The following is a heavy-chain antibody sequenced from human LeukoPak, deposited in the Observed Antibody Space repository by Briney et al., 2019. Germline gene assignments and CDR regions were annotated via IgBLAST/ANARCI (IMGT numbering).Heavy chain of an antibody. V-gene: IGHV3-23*01. CDR3: AKRGVVIRVFLVGFHKEAYYFDS. CDR2: LSGSGGGS. CDR1: GITLSNYG. D-gene: IGHD3-10*01. J-gene: IGHJ4*02. Sequence: GGSLRLSCAVSGITLSNYGMSWVRQAPGKGLEWVAGLSGSGGGSNYADSVQGRFTISRDNPKNPLYHQMNSLRAEDTAVYFCAKRGVVIRVFLVGFHKEAYYFDSWGQGALVTVSS.